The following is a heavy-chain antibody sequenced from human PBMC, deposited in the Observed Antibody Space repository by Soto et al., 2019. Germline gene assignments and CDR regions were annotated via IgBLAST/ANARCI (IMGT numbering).Heavy chain of an antibody. V-gene: IGHV3-15*07. CDR1: GFTFSNAW. Sequence: EVQLVESGGGLVKPGESLRLSCAASGFTFSNAWMHWVRQAPGKGLEWVGRIKSKSDGGTTDNAAPVKGRFTISRADSKNTLYLQMNSLQTEDTAVYYCAHASGRRGYYGLDVWGQGTTVTVSS. J-gene: IGHJ6*02. CDR3: AHASGRRGYYGLDV. D-gene: IGHD3-10*01. CDR2: IKSKSDGGTT.